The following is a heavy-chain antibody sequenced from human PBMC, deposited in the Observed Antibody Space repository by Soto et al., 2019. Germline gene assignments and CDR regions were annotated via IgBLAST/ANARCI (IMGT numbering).Heavy chain of an antibody. CDR1: GGTFNSYD. J-gene: IGHJ6*02. CDR2: IIPIVETP. CDR3: ARVALWFGELLLGHYGMDV. Sequence: SVKVSCKASGGTFNSYDINWVRQAPGQGLEWMGGIIPIVETPKYAQKFQGRVTITADESTNTVYMELSSLRSEDTAVYYCARVALWFGELLLGHYGMDVWGQGTTVTVSS. D-gene: IGHD3-10*01. V-gene: IGHV1-69*13.